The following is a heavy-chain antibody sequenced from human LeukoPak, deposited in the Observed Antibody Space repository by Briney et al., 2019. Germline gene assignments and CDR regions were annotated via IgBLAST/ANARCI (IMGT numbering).Heavy chain of an antibody. D-gene: IGHD3-10*01. V-gene: IGHV3-43D*03. Sequence: GRSLRLSCAASGFTFDDYAMHWVRQAPGKGLEWVSLISWDGGSTYYADSVKGRFTISRDNSKNSLYLQMNSLRAEDTALYYCAKELSRYGSGSYYYDYWGQGTLVTVSS. CDR3: AKELSRYGSGSYYYDY. CDR1: GFTFDDYA. CDR2: ISWDGGST. J-gene: IGHJ4*02.